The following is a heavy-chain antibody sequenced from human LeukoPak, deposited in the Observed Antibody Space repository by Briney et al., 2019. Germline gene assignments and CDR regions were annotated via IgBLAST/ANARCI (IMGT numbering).Heavy chain of an antibody. V-gene: IGHV3-23*01. J-gene: IGHJ3*02. CDR3: ARGPDHGAFDI. D-gene: IGHD1-14*01. Sequence: GGSLRLSCAASGFTVSSSYMSWVRRAPGKGLEWVSAISGSGGSTYYADSVKGRFTISRDNSKNTLYVQMNSLRAEDTAVYYCARGPDHGAFDIWGQGTMVTVSS. CDR2: ISGSGGST. CDR1: GFTVSSSY.